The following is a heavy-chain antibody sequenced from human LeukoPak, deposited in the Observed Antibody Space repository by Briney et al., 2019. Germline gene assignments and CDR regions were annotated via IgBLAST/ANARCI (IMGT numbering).Heavy chain of an antibody. CDR3: ARRKRSLRYCSSTSCQGYFDY. D-gene: IGHD2-2*01. Sequence: SETLSLTCAVSGGSISSSYWWSLVRQPPGKGLEWIGEIYHSGSTNYNPSLKSRVTISVDKSKNQFSLRLSSVTAADTAVYYCARRKRSLRYCSSTSCQGYFDYWGQGTLVTVSS. CDR1: GGSISSSYW. CDR2: IYHSGST. V-gene: IGHV4-4*02. J-gene: IGHJ4*02.